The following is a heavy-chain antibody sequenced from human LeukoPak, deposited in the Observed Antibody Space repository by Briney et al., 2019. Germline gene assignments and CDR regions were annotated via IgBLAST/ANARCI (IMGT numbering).Heavy chain of an antibody. V-gene: IGHV1-69*13. J-gene: IGHJ4*02. CDR1: GGTFSSYA. D-gene: IGHD1-26*01. CDR2: IIPIFGIA. CDR3: AREGIRGEPLTEDY. Sequence: RGSVKVSCKASGGTFSSYAISWVRQAPGQGLEWMGGIIPIFGIANYAQKFQGRVTITADESASTAYMELSSLRSEDTAVYYCAREGIRGEPLTEDYWGQGTLVTVSS.